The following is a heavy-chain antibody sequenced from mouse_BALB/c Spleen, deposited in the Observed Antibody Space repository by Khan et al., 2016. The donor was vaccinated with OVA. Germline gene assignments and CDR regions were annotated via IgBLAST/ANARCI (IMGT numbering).Heavy chain of an antibody. CDR2: INTYTGEP. Sequence: QVQLQQSGPELKKPGETVKISCKASGYTFTNYGMNWVKQAPGKGLKWMGFINTYTGEPTSADDFKGRFAFFLETSASTAYLQINNLKNEDTSTDFCARVWYSGTMDYWGQGTSVTVSS. J-gene: IGHJ4*01. D-gene: IGHD1-1*02. CDR1: GYTFTNYG. CDR3: ARVWYSGTMDY. V-gene: IGHV9-3-1*01.